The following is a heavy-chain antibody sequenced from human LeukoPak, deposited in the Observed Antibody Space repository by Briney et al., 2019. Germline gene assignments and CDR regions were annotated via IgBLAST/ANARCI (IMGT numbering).Heavy chain of an antibody. CDR2: MNPNSGNT. Sequence: ASVKVSYKASGYTFTSYDINWVRQATGQGLEWMGWMNPNSGNTGYAQKFQGRVTMTRNTSISTAYMELSSLRSEDTAVYYCARGLYYYGSGTNYYYYYMDVWGKGTTVTASS. CDR3: ARGLYYYGSGTNYYYYYMDV. V-gene: IGHV1-8*01. D-gene: IGHD3-10*01. CDR1: GYTFTSYD. J-gene: IGHJ6*03.